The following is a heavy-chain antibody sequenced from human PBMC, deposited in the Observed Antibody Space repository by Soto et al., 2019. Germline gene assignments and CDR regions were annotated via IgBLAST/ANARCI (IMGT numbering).Heavy chain of an antibody. Sequence: GGSLRLSCAASGFTFSSYSMNWVRQAPGKGLEWVSYISSSSSTIYYADSVKGRFTISRDNAKNSLYLQMNSLRDEDTAVYYCARDKTVSALNVLLWFGAQDSPADYYYYGMDVWGQGTTVTFS. J-gene: IGHJ6*02. CDR3: ARDKTVSALNVLLWFGAQDSPADYYYYGMDV. V-gene: IGHV3-48*02. CDR1: GFTFSSYS. D-gene: IGHD3-10*01. CDR2: ISSSSSTI.